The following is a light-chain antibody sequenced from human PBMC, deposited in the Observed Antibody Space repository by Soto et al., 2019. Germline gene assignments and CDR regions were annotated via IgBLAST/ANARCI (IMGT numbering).Light chain of an antibody. Sequence: EIVLTQSPATLSLSPGERATLSCRASQSVNIYLAWYQQKPGQAPRLLIYDASNRATGIPARFSGRGSGTDFPLIISSLEPEDIAVYYCQQRSNWRVTFGGGTKVEIK. CDR2: DAS. CDR1: QSVNIY. J-gene: IGKJ4*01. V-gene: IGKV3-11*01. CDR3: QQRSNWRVT.